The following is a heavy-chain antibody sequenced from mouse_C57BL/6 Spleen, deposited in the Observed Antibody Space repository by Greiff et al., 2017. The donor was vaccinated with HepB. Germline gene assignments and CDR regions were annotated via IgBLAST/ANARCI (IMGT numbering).Heavy chain of an antibody. CDR3: AREGIYYYGSSPYYAMDY. J-gene: IGHJ4*01. CDR1: GYAFSSYW. D-gene: IGHD1-1*01. CDR2: IYPGDGDT. V-gene: IGHV1-80*01. Sequence: VQLQQSGAELVKPGASVKISCKASGYAFSSYWMNWVKQRPGKGLEWIGQIYPGDGDTNYNGKFKGKATLTADKSSSTAYMQLSSLTSEDSAVYFCAREGIYYYGSSPYYAMDYWGQGTSVTVSS.